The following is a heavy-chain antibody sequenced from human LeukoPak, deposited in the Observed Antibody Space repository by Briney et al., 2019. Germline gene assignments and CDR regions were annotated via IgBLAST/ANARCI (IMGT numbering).Heavy chain of an antibody. CDR1: GGTFSSYA. D-gene: IGHD3-10*01. J-gene: IGHJ4*02. CDR3: ARDRGYYGSGMFYSLDF. CDR2: IIPIFGTA. Sequence: ASVNVSRMASGGTFSSYAICWVRQAPGQGLEWMGGIIPIFGTANYAQKFQGRVTITADASTSTAYIELSSLRSEDTAVYYCARDRGYYGSGMFYSLDFWGQGTLVTVSS. V-gene: IGHV1-69*01.